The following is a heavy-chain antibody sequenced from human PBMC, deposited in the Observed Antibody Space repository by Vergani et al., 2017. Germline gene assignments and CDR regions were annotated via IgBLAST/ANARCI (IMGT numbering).Heavy chain of an antibody. CDR2: IIPILGIA. J-gene: IGHJ6*03. Sequence: QVQLVQSGAEVKKPGSSVKVSCKASGGTFSSYTISWVRQAPGQGLEWMGRIIPILGIANYAQKFQGRVTITADKSTSTAYMELSSLRSEDTAVYYCARKSGYCSSTSCKIYYYYYYMDVWGKGTTVTVSS. CDR3: ARKSGYCSSTSCKIYYYYYYMDV. V-gene: IGHV1-69*02. CDR1: GGTFSSYT. D-gene: IGHD2-2*01.